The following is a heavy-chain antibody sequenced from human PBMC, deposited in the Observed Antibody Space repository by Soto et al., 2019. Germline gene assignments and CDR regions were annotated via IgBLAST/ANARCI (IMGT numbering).Heavy chain of an antibody. D-gene: IGHD2-21*02. V-gene: IGHV1-46*01. CDR2: VNPSGGHT. J-gene: IGHJ4*02. CDR1: GDTFTDYY. Sequence: QVQLMQSGAEVKKPGASVKVSCKASGDTFTDYYIHWVRQAPGQGLEWMGTVNPSGGHTTYAQHFPGRAPMTGERSTSTLSMELTSLTSDDTAIYYCARGGHVVVVTAALDYWGQGTLVTVSS. CDR3: ARGGHVVVVTAALDY.